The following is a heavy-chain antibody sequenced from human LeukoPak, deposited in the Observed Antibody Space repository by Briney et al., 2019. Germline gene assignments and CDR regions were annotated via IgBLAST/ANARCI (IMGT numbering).Heavy chain of an antibody. CDR1: GGSISSSSYY. V-gene: IGHV4-39*01. D-gene: IGHD4-17*01. Sequence: SETLSLTCTVSGGSISSSSYYWGWIRQPPGKGLEWIGSIYYSGSTYYNPSLKSRVTMSVDTSKNQFSLKLSSVTAADTAVYYCARAPLDYGVDYWGQGTLVTVSS. CDR3: ARAPLDYGVDY. J-gene: IGHJ4*02. CDR2: IYYSGST.